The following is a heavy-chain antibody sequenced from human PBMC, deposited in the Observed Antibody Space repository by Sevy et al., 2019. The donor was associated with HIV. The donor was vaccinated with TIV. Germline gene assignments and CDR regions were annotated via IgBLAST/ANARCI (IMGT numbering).Heavy chain of an antibody. CDR3: TKDMVTFGGMIANSPGGFDM. CDR2: LPYDGSKE. J-gene: IGHJ3*02. V-gene: IGHV3-30*02. Sequence: GGSLRLSCAASGFRFSSYGMNWVRQAPDKGLEWVAFLPYDGSKEDYADSVKGRFTISRDNSKNTLYLQMSSLRAEDTAVYYCTKDMVTFGGMIANSPGGFDMWGQGTMVTVSS. D-gene: IGHD3-16*02. CDR1: GFRFSSYG.